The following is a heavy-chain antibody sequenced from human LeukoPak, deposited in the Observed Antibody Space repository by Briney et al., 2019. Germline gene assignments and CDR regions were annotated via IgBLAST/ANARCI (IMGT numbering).Heavy chain of an antibody. Sequence: SETLSLTCTVSGGSISSYYWSWIRQPPGEGVEWIGYIYYSGSTNYNPSLKSRVTISVDTSKNQFSLKLSSVTAADTAVYYCARDGYSYGSGSFDPWGQGTLVTVSS. V-gene: IGHV4-59*01. CDR1: GGSISSYY. J-gene: IGHJ5*02. CDR2: IYYSGST. D-gene: IGHD5-18*01. CDR3: ARDGYSYGSGSFDP.